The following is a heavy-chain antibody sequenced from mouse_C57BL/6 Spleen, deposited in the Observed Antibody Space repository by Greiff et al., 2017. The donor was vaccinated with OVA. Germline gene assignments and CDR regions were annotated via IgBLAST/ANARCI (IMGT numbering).Heavy chain of an antibody. CDR2: IYPGDGDT. CDR1: GYAFSSYW. Sequence: QVQLQQSGAELVKPGASVKISCKASGYAFSSYWLNWVKQRPGKGLEWIGQIYPGDGDTNYNGKFKGKATLTADKSSSTAYMQLSSLTSEGCSVYICASRGEKNWEVFDYWGQGTTLTMAS. D-gene: IGHD4-1*01. CDR3: ASRGEKNWEVFDY. V-gene: IGHV1-80*01. J-gene: IGHJ2*01.